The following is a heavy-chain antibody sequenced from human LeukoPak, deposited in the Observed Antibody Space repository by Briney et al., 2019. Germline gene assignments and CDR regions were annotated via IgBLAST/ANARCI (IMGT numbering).Heavy chain of an antibody. J-gene: IGHJ4*02. CDR3: ARGGSMVRGVL. Sequence: GGSLRLSCAVSGFTVSSDLMNWVRQAPWMGLEWVSSMNSGGDTYYADSVKGRFIISRDKSRNTLYLQMNSLRVDDTAVYYCARGGSMVRGVLWGQGTLVTVSS. CDR1: GFTVSSDL. D-gene: IGHD3-10*01. V-gene: IGHV3-53*01. CDR2: MNSGGDT.